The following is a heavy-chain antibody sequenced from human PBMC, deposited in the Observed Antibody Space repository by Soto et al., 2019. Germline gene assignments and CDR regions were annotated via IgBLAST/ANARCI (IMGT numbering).Heavy chain of an antibody. CDR3: ARGEIQRWGDYYYYYGMDV. CDR1: GYSFTSYW. Sequence: GESLKISCKGSGYSFTSYWIGWVRQMPGKGLEWMGIIYPGDSDTRYSPSFQGQVTISADKSISTAYLQWSSLKASDTAMYYCARGEIQRWGDYYYYYGMDVWGQGTTVTVSS. D-gene: IGHD5-18*01. J-gene: IGHJ6*02. CDR2: IYPGDSDT. V-gene: IGHV5-51*01.